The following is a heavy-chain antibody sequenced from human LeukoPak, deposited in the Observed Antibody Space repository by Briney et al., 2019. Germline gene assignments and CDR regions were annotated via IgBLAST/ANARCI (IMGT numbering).Heavy chain of an antibody. J-gene: IGHJ6*03. CDR1: GGSFSGYY. Sequence: SETLSLTCAVYGGSFSGYYWSWIRQPPGKGLEWIGEINHSGSTNYNPSLKSRVTISVDTSKNQFSLKLSSVTAADTAVYYCARVPRVVVPAAIYMDVWGKGTTVTVSS. CDR2: INHSGST. D-gene: IGHD2-2*01. V-gene: IGHV4-34*01. CDR3: ARVPRVVVPAAIYMDV.